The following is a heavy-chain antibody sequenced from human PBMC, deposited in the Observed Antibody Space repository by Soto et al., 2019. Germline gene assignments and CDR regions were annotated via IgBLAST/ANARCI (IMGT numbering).Heavy chain of an antibody. CDR2: MNPNSGNT. Sequence: ASVKVSCKASGYTFTSYDINWVRQATGQGLEWMGWMNPNSGNTGYAQKFQGRVTMTRDTSTSTAYMELRSLRSDDTAVYYCAREVAAADPFDYWGQGTLVTVSS. J-gene: IGHJ4*02. CDR3: AREVAAADPFDY. D-gene: IGHD6-13*01. V-gene: IGHV1-8*01. CDR1: GYTFTSYD.